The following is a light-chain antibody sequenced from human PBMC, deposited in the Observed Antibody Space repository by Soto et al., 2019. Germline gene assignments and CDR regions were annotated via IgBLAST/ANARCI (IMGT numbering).Light chain of an antibody. J-gene: IGKJ3*01. CDR1: QYISSW. V-gene: IGKV1-5*03. CDR3: QQDNSIPWT. CDR2: KAS. Sequence: DIQMTQSPSTLSASIGDRVTITCRASQYISSWLAWYQQKPGKAPKLLIYKASSLESGVPSRFSGSGSGTEFTLTISRLQPDDFATFYCQQDNSIPWTFGPGNKVEIK.